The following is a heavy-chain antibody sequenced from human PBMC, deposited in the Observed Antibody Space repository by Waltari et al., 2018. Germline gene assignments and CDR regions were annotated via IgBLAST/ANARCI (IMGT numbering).Heavy chain of an antibody. V-gene: IGHV4-39*01. Sequence: QLQLQESGPGLVKPSETLSFTCTVSGGSISSSSYDWGWIRQPPGKGLEWIGSIYSSGSTYYTPSLKSRVTISVDTSKNQFSLKLSSVTAADTAVYYCATKRESSASGFDYWGQGTLVTVSS. CDR2: IYSSGST. J-gene: IGHJ4*02. CDR1: GGSISSSSYD. D-gene: IGHD6-19*01. CDR3: ATKRESSASGFDY.